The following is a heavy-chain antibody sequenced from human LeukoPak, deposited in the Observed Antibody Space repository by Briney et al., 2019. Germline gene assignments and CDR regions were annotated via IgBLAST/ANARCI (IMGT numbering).Heavy chain of an antibody. CDR2: INHSGST. CDR1: GGSFSGYY. J-gene: IGHJ2*01. D-gene: IGHD5-18*01. Sequence: SETLSLTCAVYGGSFSGYYWSWIRQPPGKGLEWIGEINHSGSTNYNPSLKSRVTISVDTSKNQFSLKLSSVTAADTAVYYCARPLTSGTALWYFDLWGRGTLVTVSS. V-gene: IGHV4-34*01. CDR3: ARPLTSGTALWYFDL.